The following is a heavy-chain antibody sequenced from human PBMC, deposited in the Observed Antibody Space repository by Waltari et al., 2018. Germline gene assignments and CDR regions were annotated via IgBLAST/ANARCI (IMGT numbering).Heavy chain of an antibody. CDR3: AIYSGYDGYYFDY. J-gene: IGHJ4*02. Sequence: QVQLQESGPGLVKPSETLSLTCAVSGYSISSGYYWGWIRQPPGKGLEWIGSIYHSGSTYYNPSLKSRVTISVDTSKNQFSLKLSSVTAADTAVYYCAIYSGYDGYYFDYWGQGTLVTVSS. D-gene: IGHD5-12*01. CDR1: GYSISSGYY. CDR2: IYHSGST. V-gene: IGHV4-38-2*01.